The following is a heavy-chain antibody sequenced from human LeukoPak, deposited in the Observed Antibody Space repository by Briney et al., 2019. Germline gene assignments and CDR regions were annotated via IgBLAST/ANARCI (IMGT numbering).Heavy chain of an antibody. D-gene: IGHD3-10*01. CDR1: GFTFSSYS. V-gene: IGHV3-21*01. CDR3: ARELPGSNYYMDV. J-gene: IGHJ6*03. Sequence: GGSLRLSCAASGFTFSSYSMNWVRQAPGKGLEWVSSISSSSSYIYYADSVKGRFTISRDDAKNSLYLQMNSLRAEDTAVYYCARELPGSNYYMDVWGKGTTVTISS. CDR2: ISSSSSYI.